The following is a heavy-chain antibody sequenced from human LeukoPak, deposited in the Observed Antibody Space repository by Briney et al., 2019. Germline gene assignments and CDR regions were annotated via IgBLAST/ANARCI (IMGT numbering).Heavy chain of an antibody. D-gene: IGHD1-1*01. CDR2: ISGSGGGT. V-gene: IGHV3-23*01. CDR1: GFTFSSYA. CDR3: AKAGHNWNDRHDAFDI. J-gene: IGHJ3*02. Sequence: GGSLRLSCAFSGFTFSSYAMRWGRQAPGKGVGWVWAISGSGGGTFYADSVRGRFTISRDNSKNTVYLQMNSLRAEDTAVYYCAKAGHNWNDRHDAFDIWGQGTMVTVSS.